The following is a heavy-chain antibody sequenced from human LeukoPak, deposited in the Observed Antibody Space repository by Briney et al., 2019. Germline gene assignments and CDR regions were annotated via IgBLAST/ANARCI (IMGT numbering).Heavy chain of an antibody. J-gene: IGHJ6*03. D-gene: IGHD2-15*01. CDR1: GYSISSGYY. Sequence: SETLSLTCTVSGYSISSGYYWGWIRQPPGKGLEWIGSIYHSGSTYYNPSLKSRVTISVDTSKNQFSLKLSSVTAADTAVYYCARAADCSCGSCGGGGYYYYYMDVWGKGTTVTVSS. V-gene: IGHV4-38-2*02. CDR2: IYHSGST. CDR3: ARAADCSCGSCGGGGYYYYYMDV.